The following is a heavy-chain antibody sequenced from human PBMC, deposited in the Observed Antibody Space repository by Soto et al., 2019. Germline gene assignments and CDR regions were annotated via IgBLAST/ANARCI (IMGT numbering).Heavy chain of an antibody. J-gene: IGHJ4*02. CDR1: GFTFDDYA. CDR3: AKDPARYSSSWYFDY. D-gene: IGHD6-13*01. V-gene: IGHV3-43D*03. Sequence: GGSLRLSCAASGFTFDDYAMHWVRQAPGKGLEWVSLISWDGGSTYYADSVKGRFTISRDNSKNSLYLQMNSLRAEDTALYYCAKDPARYSSSWYFDYWGQGTLVTVSS. CDR2: ISWDGGST.